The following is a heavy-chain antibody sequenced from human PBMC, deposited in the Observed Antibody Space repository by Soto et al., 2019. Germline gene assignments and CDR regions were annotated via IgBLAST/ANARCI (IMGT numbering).Heavy chain of an antibody. CDR1: GYTFTNFG. J-gene: IGHJ6*02. V-gene: IGHV1-18*01. CDR3: ASEYSISAGYGMDV. Sequence: GASVKVSCKASGYTFTNFGISWVRQAPGQGLEWMGWISAYNGNTNYAQKLQGRVTMTTDTSTSTAYMELRSLRSDDTAVYYCASEYSISAGYGMDVWGQGTTVTVSS. D-gene: IGHD6-6*01. CDR2: ISAYNGNT.